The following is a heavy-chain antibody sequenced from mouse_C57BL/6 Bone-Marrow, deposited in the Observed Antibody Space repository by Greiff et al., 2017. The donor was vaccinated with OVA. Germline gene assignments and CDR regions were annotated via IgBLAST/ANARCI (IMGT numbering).Heavy chain of an antibody. CDR3: TTTYGSSYRYFDV. CDR1: GFNIKDDY. CDR2: LDPENGDT. V-gene: IGHV14-4*01. J-gene: IGHJ1*03. Sequence: VQLQQSGAELVRPGASVKLSCTASGFNIKDDYMHWVKQRPEQGLEWIGWLDPENGDTEYASKFQGKATITADTSSNTAYLQLSSLTSEDTAVYYCTTTYGSSYRYFDVWGTGTTVTVSS. D-gene: IGHD1-1*01.